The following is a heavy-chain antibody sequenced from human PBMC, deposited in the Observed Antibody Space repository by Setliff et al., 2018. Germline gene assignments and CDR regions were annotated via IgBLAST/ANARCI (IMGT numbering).Heavy chain of an antibody. Sequence: ASVKVSCKASGYTFTTYYMNWVRQAPGQGLEWMGVINPGDGSTTYAQKFQGRVKLIRDTSTNTVYIPPNSLRFEDRAVYYCARENTAKNFWGEESDYWGQGTLVTVSS. J-gene: IGHJ4*02. D-gene: IGHD3-3*01. V-gene: IGHV1-46*01. CDR2: INPGDGST. CDR3: ARENTAKNFWGEESDY. CDR1: GYTFTTYY.